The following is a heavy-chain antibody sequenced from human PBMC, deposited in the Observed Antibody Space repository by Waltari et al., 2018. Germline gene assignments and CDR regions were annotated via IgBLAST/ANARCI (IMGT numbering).Heavy chain of an antibody. D-gene: IGHD4-17*01. CDR3: AKTRGDYSRGSFDY. J-gene: IGHJ4*02. CDR1: GFTFSSYG. V-gene: IGHV3-33*06. CDR2: IWYDGSNK. Sequence: QVQLVESGGGVVQPGRSLRLSCAASGFTFSSYGMHWVRQAPGQGLEWVAFIWYDGSNKYYADSVKGLFTISRDNSKNTLYLQMNSLRAEDTAVYYCAKTRGDYSRGSFDYWGQGTLVTVSS.